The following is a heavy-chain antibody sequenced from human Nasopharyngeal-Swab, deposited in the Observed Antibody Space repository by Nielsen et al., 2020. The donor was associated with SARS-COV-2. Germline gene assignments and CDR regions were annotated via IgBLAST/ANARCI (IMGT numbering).Heavy chain of an antibody. D-gene: IGHD5-18*01. CDR2: INHSGST. J-gene: IGHJ4*02. V-gene: IGHV4-34*01. CDR3: ASLNVDTAMVPDY. Sequence: VRQMPGKGLEWIGEINHSGSTNYNPSLKSRVTISVDTSKNQFSLKLSSVTAADTAVYYCASLNVDTAMVPDYWGQGTLVTVSS.